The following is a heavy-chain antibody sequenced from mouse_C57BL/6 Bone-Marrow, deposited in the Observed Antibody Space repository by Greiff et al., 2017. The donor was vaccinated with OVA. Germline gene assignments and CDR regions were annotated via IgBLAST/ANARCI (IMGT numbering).Heavy chain of an antibody. CDR1: GFTFSDYG. CDR3: ARRDLDYPYAMDY. J-gene: IGHJ4*01. V-gene: IGHV5-17*01. Sequence: EVHLVESGGGLVKPGGSLKLSCAASGFTFSDYGMHWVRQAPEKGLEWVAYISSGSSTIYYADTVKGRFTISRDNAKNTLFLQMTSLRSEDTAMCYCARRDLDYPYAMDYWGQGTSVTVSS. D-gene: IGHD2-13*01. CDR2: ISSGSSTI.